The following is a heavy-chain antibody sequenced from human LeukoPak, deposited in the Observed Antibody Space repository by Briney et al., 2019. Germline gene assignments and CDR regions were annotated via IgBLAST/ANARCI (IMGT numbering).Heavy chain of an antibody. CDR2: IHPNSGDT. D-gene: IGHD1-26*01. Sequence: ASVKVSCKASGYTSTDYYIHWVRQAPGQGLEWMGLIHPNSGDTYYAQKFRGRVTMTRDTSITTAYMELDRLTSDDTAVYYCARDYSGSYTHWAQGTLVTISS. V-gene: IGHV1-2*06. CDR3: ARDYSGSYTH. J-gene: IGHJ4*02. CDR1: GYTSTDYY.